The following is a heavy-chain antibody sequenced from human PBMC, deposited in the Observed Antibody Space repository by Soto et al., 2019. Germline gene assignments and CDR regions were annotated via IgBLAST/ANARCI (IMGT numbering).Heavy chain of an antibody. D-gene: IGHD5-12*01. J-gene: IGHJ4*02. CDR1: GDTFNTYA. V-gene: IGHV1-69*01. Sequence: QVQLEQSGAEVKKPGSSVKVSCRASGDTFNTYAFNWVRQAPGQGLEWMGGIIPILKTPNYAQTLQGRVTITADESTTPAHQELASLRSDDTAVYYFWAAGEMATIISYFHFWGQGTLVTVSS. CDR2: IIPILKTP. CDR3: WAAGEMATIISYFHF.